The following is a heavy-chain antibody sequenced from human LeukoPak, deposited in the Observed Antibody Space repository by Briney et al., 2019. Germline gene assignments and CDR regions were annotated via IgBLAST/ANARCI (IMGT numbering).Heavy chain of an antibody. CDR3: ARDVGLRYFDAFDI. J-gene: IGHJ3*02. CDR1: GFTFSSYS. CDR2: ISSSSSYI. Sequence: GGSLRLSCAASGFTFSSYSMNWVRQAPGKGLDWVSSISSSSSYIYYADSVKGRFTISRDNAKNSLYLQMNSLRAEDTAVYYCARDVGLRYFDAFDIWGQGTMVTVSS. V-gene: IGHV3-21*01. D-gene: IGHD3-9*01.